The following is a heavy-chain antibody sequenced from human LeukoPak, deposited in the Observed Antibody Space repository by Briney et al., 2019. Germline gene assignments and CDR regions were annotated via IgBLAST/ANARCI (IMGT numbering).Heavy chain of an antibody. D-gene: IGHD6-19*01. CDR3: ASAVAVQKGDY. CDR1: GFTFSSYS. CDR2: ISSSSYI. J-gene: IGHJ4*02. V-gene: IGHV3-21*01. Sequence: PGGSLRLSCAASGFTFSSYSMNWVRQAPGKGLEWVSSISSSSYIYYADSVKGRFTISRDNAKNSLYLQMNSLRAEDTAVYYCASAVAVQKGDYWGQGTLVTVSS.